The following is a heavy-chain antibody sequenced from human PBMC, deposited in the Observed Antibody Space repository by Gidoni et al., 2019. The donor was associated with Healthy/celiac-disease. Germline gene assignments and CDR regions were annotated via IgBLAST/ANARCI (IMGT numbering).Heavy chain of an antibody. CDR2: INHSGST. CDR1: GGSFSGYY. CDR3: ARGGRGGSYFHYYYGMDV. D-gene: IGHD1-26*01. Sequence: QVQLQQWGAGLLKPSETLSLTCAVSGGSFSGYYWSWIRQPPGKGLEWIGEINHSGSTNYNPALKSRVTISVDTSKNQFSLKLSSVTAADTAVYYCARGGRGGSYFHYYYGMDVWGQGTTVTVSS. J-gene: IGHJ6*02. V-gene: IGHV4-34*01.